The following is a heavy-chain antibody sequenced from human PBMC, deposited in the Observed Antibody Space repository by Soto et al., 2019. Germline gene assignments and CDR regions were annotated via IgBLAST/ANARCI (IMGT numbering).Heavy chain of an antibody. CDR1: VGTVSGYA. CDR3: ARVSDFWSGPFDY. D-gene: IGHD3-3*01. J-gene: IGHJ4*02. CDR2: IIPIFGTA. Sequence: SVNVSCKASVGTVSGYAISWVRQAPGQGLEWMGGIIPIFGTANYAQKFQGRVTITADESTSTAYMEISSLRSEDTAVYYCARVSDFWSGPFDYWGQGTLVTVSS. V-gene: IGHV1-69*13.